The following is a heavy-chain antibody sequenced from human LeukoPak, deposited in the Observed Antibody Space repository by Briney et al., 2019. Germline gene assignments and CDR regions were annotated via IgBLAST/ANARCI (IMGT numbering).Heavy chain of an antibody. D-gene: IGHD3-16*01. Sequence: QPGRSLRLSCAASGFTFSSYAMHWVRQAPGKGLEWVAVISYDGSNKYYADSVKGRFTISRDNARNSLYLQMNSLRAEDTAVYYCARGPFGPDYWGQGTLVTVSS. CDR1: GFTFSSYA. CDR3: ARGPFGPDY. CDR2: ISYDGSNK. V-gene: IGHV3-30-3*01. J-gene: IGHJ4*02.